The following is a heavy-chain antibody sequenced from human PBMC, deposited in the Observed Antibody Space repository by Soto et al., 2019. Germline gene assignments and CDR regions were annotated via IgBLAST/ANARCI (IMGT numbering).Heavy chain of an antibody. V-gene: IGHV4-34*01. CDR2: INHSGST. CDR1: GGSFSGYY. D-gene: IGHD5-18*01. J-gene: IGHJ4*02. CDR3: ARRRMTAMVLFVDY. Sequence: QVQLQQWGAGLLKPSETLSLTCAVYGGSFSGYYWSWIRQPPGKGLEWIGEINHSGSTNYNPSLKSRVTISVDTSKNQFSLKLSSVTAADTAVYYCARRRMTAMVLFVDYWGQGTLVTVSS.